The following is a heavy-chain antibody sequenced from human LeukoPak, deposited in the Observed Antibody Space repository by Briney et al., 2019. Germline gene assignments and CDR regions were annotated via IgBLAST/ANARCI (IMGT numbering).Heavy chain of an antibody. D-gene: IGHD4-17*01. J-gene: IGHJ4*02. CDR3: AKDRMTKTTVTLTDY. Sequence: GGSLRLSCAASGFTFSSYSMNWVRQAPGKGLEWVAVISYDGSNKYYADSVKGRFTISRDNSKNTLYLQMNSLRAEDTAVYYCAKDRMTKTTVTLTDYWGQGTLVTVSS. CDR1: GFTFSSYS. V-gene: IGHV3-30*18. CDR2: ISYDGSNK.